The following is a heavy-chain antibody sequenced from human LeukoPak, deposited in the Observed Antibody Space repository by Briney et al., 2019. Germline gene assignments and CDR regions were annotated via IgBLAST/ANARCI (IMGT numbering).Heavy chain of an antibody. V-gene: IGHV4-34*01. CDR2: INHSGST. D-gene: IGHD2-2*01. CDR1: GGSFSGYY. J-gene: IGHJ5*02. CDR3: AGEIVVVPAARRVGNWFDP. Sequence: SETLSLTCAVYGGSFSGYYWSWIRQPLGKGLEWIGEINHSGSTNYNPSLRSRVTISVDTSKNQFSLKLSSVTAADTAVYYCAGEIVVVPAARRVGNWFDPWGQGTLVTVSS.